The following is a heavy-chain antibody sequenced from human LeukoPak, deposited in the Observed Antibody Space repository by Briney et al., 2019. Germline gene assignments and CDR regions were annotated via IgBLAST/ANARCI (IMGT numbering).Heavy chain of an antibody. CDR2: IDPADGTT. J-gene: IGHJ3*02. Sequence: GASVKVSCKASGYTFTSYYFHWVRQAPGQGLEWAGTIDPADGTTTYAQRLQGRVTMTWDTSTSTVYMDLSSLSSEDTAVYYCARGYYDSSGYYDAFDIWGQGTMVTVSS. CDR1: GYTFTSYY. V-gene: IGHV1-46*04. D-gene: IGHD3-22*01. CDR3: ARGYYDSSGYYDAFDI.